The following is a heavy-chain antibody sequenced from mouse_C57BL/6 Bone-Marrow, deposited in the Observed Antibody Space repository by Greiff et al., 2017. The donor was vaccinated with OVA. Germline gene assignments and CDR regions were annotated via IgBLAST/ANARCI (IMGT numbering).Heavy chain of an antibody. CDR3: AKGGSTYWYFDV. CDR1: GFSLTSYG. Sequence: QVQLQQSGPGLVQPSQRLSITCTVSGFSLTSYGVHWVRQSPGKGLAWLGVIWRGGSTDYNAAFMSRLSITKDNSKSQVFCKMNSLQADDTAIYYCAKGGSTYWYFDVWGTGTTVTVSS. J-gene: IGHJ1*03. CDR2: IWRGGST. D-gene: IGHD2-1*01. V-gene: IGHV2-5*01.